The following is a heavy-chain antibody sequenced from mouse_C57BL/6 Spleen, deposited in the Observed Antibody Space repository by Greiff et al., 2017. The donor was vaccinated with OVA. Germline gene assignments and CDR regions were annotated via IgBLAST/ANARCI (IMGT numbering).Heavy chain of an antibody. CDR2: INPSSGYT. J-gene: IGHJ1*03. Sequence: VQLQQSGADLARPGASVKMSCKASGYTFTSYTMHWVKQRPGQGLEWIGYINPSSGYTKYNQKFKDKATLTADKSSSTAYMQLSSLTSEDSAVYYCARPFLRYFDVWGTGTTVTVSS. V-gene: IGHV1-4*01. CDR1: GYTFTSYT. CDR3: ARPFLRYFDV.